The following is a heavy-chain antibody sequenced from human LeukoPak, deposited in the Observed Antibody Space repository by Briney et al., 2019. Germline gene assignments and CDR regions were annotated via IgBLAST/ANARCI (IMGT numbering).Heavy chain of an antibody. CDR2: INPSGGST. J-gene: IGHJ3*02. CDR1: GYTFTSYY. D-gene: IGHD1-26*01. CDR3: ARAKVIIVGAYYFDI. V-gene: IGHV1-46*01. Sequence: ASVKVSCKASGYTFTSYYMHWVRQAPGQGLEWMGIINPSGGSTSYAQKFQGRVTMTRDMSTSTVYMELSSLRSEDTAVYYCARAKVIIVGAYYFDIWGQGTMVTVSS.